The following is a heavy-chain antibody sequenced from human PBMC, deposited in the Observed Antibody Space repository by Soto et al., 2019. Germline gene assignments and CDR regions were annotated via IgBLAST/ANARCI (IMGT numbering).Heavy chain of an antibody. Sequence: SETLSLTCTVSGGSISSHSLYWGWIRQPPGKGLEWIGSIYYSGSTYYNPSLKSRVTISVDTSKNQFSLNLSSVTAADTAVYYCARGPQGNWFDPWGQGTLVT. J-gene: IGHJ5*02. V-gene: IGHV4-39*01. CDR3: ARGPQGNWFDP. CDR2: IYYSGST. CDR1: GGSISSHSLY.